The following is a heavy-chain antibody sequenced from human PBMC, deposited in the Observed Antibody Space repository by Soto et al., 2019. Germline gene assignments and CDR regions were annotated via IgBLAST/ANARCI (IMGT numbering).Heavy chain of an antibody. J-gene: IGHJ5*02. V-gene: IGHV1-46*01. CDR2: INPSGGST. Sequence: ASVKVSCKASGGTFSSYTISWVRQAPGQGLEWMGIINPSGGSTSYAQNFQGRVTMTRDTSTSTVYMELSSLRSEDTAVYYCARDGCITATCAGGGNWFDPWGQGTPVTVSS. CDR1: GGTFSSYT. D-gene: IGHD3-10*01. CDR3: ARDGCITATCAGGGNWFDP.